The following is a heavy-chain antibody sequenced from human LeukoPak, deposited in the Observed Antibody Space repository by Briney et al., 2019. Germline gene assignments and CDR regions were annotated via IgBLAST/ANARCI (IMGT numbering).Heavy chain of an antibody. V-gene: IGHV3-64*01. CDR2: ILGNGVPS. Sequence: GGSLRLSCVASGFTFSSYPMHWVRQAPGKGLEFVSSILGNGVPSAYANSVEGRFTISRDNSKNTLYLQMGSLRAEDMGVYYCARDTSSGWSFDQWGQGTLVTVSS. CDR1: GFTFSSYP. D-gene: IGHD6-19*01. CDR3: ARDTSSGWSFDQ. J-gene: IGHJ4*02.